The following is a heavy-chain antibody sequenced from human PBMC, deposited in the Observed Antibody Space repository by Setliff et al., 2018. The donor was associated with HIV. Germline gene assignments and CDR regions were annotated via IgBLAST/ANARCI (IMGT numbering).Heavy chain of an antibody. D-gene: IGHD2-15*01. V-gene: IGHV1-3*01. CDR3: ARVYCSGGACYSLNS. Sequence: ASVKVSCKASGYTFSTYSIHWVRQAPGQRPEWMGWINPGSGNTQYSQKLQGRITITRDSSASTVYLELSNLRFEDTAVYYCARVYCSGGACYSLNSWGQGALVTVSS. J-gene: IGHJ4*02. CDR2: INPGSGNT. CDR1: GYTFSTYS.